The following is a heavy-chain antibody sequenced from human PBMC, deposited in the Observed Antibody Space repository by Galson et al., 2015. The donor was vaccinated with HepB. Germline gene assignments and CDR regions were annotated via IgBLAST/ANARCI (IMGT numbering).Heavy chain of an antibody. CDR3: AREPYSSGWSKRGRYFDY. J-gene: IGHJ4*02. Sequence: SLRLSCAASGFIFSHSGMHWVRQAPGKGLEWVAFISYDGSNKYYADSVKGRFTISRDNSKNTLYLQMNSLRPEDTAVHYCAREPYSSGWSKRGRYFDYWGQGALVTVSS. D-gene: IGHD6-19*01. V-gene: IGHV3-30*19. CDR1: GFIFSHSG. CDR2: ISYDGSNK.